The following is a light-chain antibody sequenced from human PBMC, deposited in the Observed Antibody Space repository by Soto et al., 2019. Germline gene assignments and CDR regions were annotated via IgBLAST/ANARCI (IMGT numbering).Light chain of an antibody. CDR2: GAS. CDR1: QSVSST. CDR3: QQYNNCVLT. J-gene: IGKJ5*01. Sequence: EIGMTQSPATLPVSPGERATLSCRASQSVSSTLAWYQQNPGQAPRLLIHGASIRATGIPARFSGSGSGTEFTLSISSLQSDAVAVYYCQQYNNCVLTLGQGTRLVI. V-gene: IGKV3-15*01.